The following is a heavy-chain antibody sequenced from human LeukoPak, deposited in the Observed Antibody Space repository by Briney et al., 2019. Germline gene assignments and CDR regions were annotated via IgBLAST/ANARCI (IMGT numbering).Heavy chain of an antibody. CDR3: ARGDDSSGYYIPIFDY. Sequence: PSETLSLTCTVSGGSISSYYWSWIRQPPGKGLEWIGYIYYSGSTSYNPSLKSRVTISVDTSKNQFSLKLSSVTAADTAVYYCARGDDSSGYYIPIFDYWGQGTLVTVSS. J-gene: IGHJ4*02. CDR2: IYYSGST. CDR1: GGSISSYY. D-gene: IGHD3-22*01. V-gene: IGHV4-59*01.